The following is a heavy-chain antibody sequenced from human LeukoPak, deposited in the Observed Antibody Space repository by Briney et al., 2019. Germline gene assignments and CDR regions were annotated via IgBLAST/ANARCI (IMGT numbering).Heavy chain of an antibody. J-gene: IGHJ5*02. V-gene: IGHV3-7*03. Sequence: GGSLRPSCAASGFTFSSYEMNWVRQAPGKGLEWVANINQDGSERYYVDSVKGRFTISRDNAKNTLYLQMNSLRAEDTAVYYCAKGSSLNWFDPWGQGTLVTVSS. CDR1: GFTFSSYE. D-gene: IGHD6-13*01. CDR3: AKGSSLNWFDP. CDR2: INQDGSER.